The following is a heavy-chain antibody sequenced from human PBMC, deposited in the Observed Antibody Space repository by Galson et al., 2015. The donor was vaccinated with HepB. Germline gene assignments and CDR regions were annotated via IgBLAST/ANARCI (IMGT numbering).Heavy chain of an antibody. J-gene: IGHJ4*02. Sequence: SLRLSCAAPGFTFSTFRMSWFRQAPGKGLEWVANIIQDGSEKYSVDSVKGRFTISRDNAKNSLYLQMNNLRAEDTAVYFCAGGDGWVFNYWGQGTLVTVSS. V-gene: IGHV3-7*03. CDR3: AGGDGWVFNY. D-gene: IGHD5-24*01. CDR1: GFTFSTFR. CDR2: IIQDGSEK.